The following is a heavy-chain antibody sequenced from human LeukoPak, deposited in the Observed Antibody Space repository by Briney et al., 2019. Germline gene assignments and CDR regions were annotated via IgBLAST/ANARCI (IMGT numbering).Heavy chain of an antibody. CDR3: ARDLGGHIPVVAY. V-gene: IGHV6-1*01. D-gene: IGHD2-2*01. CDR2: TLYGSKWYN. J-gene: IGHJ4*02. Sequence: SQTLSLTLASSGYSISNDNAAWNWIRQSPSRGLEWLGRTLYGSKWYNDYAVSVKRRITINPDTSKNQFSLHLNSVTPEDTAVYYCARDLGGHIPVVAYWGQGNLVTVSS. CDR1: GYSISNDNAA.